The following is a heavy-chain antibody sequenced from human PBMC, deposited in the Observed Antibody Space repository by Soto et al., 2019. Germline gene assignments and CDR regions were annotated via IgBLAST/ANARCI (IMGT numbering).Heavy chain of an antibody. CDR2: INSDGSST. CDR1: GFTFSSYW. V-gene: IGHV3-74*01. CDR3: ARDPLSPGYGDYELGLNWFDP. D-gene: IGHD4-17*01. J-gene: IGHJ5*02. Sequence: QSGGSLRLSCAASGFTFSSYWMHWVRQAPGKGLVWVSRINSDGSSTSYADSVKGRFTISRDNAKNTLYLQMNSLRAEDTAVYYCARDPLSPGYGDYELGLNWFDPWGQGTLVTVSS.